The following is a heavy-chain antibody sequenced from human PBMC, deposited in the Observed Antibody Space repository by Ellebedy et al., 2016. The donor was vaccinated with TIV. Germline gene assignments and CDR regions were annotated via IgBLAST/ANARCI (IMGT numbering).Heavy chain of an antibody. J-gene: IGHJ4*02. CDR3: ARAGDSSGYFDY. Sequence: GESLKISCAASGFIVSSYYMIWVRQAPGKGLEWVSYISSSGSTIYYADSVKGRFTISRDNAKNSLYLQMNSLRAEDTAVYYCARAGDSSGYFDYWGQGTLVTVSS. CDR1: GFIVSSYY. D-gene: IGHD3-22*01. CDR2: ISSSGSTI. V-gene: IGHV3-11*01.